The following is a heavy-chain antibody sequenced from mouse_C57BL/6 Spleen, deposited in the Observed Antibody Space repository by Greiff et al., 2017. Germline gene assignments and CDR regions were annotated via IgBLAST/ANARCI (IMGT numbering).Heavy chain of an antibody. J-gene: IGHJ2*01. CDR3: AEDYFDY. CDR1: GYTFTSYT. CDR2: INPSSGYS. Sequence: VNLQQSGAELARPGASVKMSCKASGYTFTSYTMHWVKQGPGQGLEWIGYINPSSGYSKYNQKFKDKATLTADKSSITAYMQLSSLTSEDSAVYYCAEDYFDYWGQGTTLTVSS. V-gene: IGHV1-4*01.